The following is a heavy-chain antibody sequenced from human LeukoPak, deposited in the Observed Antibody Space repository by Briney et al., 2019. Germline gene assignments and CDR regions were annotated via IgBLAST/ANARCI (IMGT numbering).Heavy chain of an antibody. CDR2: ISGSGGST. J-gene: IGHJ4*02. CDR3: AKEVGSLRDGELGFHHFDY. V-gene: IGHV3-23*01. CDR1: GFTFSSYA. D-gene: IGHD4-17*01. Sequence: GGSLRLSCAASGFTFSSYAMSWVRQAPGKGLEWVSAISGSGGSTYYADSVRGRFTISRDNSKNTLYLQMNSLRAEDTAVYYCAKEVGSLRDGELGFHHFDYWGQGTLVTVSS.